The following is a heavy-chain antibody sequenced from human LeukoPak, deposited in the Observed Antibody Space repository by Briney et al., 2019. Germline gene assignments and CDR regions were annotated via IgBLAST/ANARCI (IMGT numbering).Heavy chain of an antibody. CDR2: IYTSGST. CDR1: GGSISSGSYY. V-gene: IGHV4-61*02. D-gene: IGHD2-21*02. Sequence: KPSETLSLTCTVSGGSISSGSYYWSWIRQPAGKGLEWIGRIYTSGSTNYNPSLKSRVTISVDTSKNQFSLKLSSVTAADTAVYYCARERVWRYCGGDSCGWFDPWGQGTLVTVSS. J-gene: IGHJ5*02. CDR3: ARERVWRYCGGDSCGWFDP.